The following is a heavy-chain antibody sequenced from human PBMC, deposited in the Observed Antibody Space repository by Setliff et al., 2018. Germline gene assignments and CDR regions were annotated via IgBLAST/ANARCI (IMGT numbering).Heavy chain of an antibody. V-gene: IGHV4-39*01. CDR3: ARHGLQFLEWLSAFDY. Sequence: SETLSLTCTVSGGSISSGGYYWSWIRQHPGKGLEWIGEINHSGSTNYNPSLKSRVTISVDTSKNQFSLKLSSVTAADTAVYYCARHGLQFLEWLSAFDYWGQGTLVTVSS. CDR2: INHSGST. J-gene: IGHJ4*02. CDR1: GGSISSGGYY. D-gene: IGHD3-3*01.